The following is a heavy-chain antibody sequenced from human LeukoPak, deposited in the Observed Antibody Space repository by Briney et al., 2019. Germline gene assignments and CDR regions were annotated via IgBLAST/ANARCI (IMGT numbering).Heavy chain of an antibody. CDR2: VSGSGTYT. D-gene: IGHD3-10*01. CDR3: ARDRGGHWFDP. Sequence: GGSLRLSCAASGFTFSTYAMSWVRQAPGKGLEWVSAVSGSGTYTYYADSVKGRFTISRDNSKNTLYLQVNSLRAEDTAVYYCARDRGGHWFDPWGQGTLVTVSS. V-gene: IGHV3-23*01. J-gene: IGHJ5*02. CDR1: GFTFSTYA.